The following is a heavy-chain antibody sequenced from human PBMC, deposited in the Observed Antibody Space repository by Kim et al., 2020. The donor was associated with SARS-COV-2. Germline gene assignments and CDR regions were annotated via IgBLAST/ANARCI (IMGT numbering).Heavy chain of an antibody. D-gene: IGHD3-22*01. CDR1: GFTFGSYG. Sequence: GGSLRLSCAASGFTFGSYGMHWVRQAPGKGLEWVAVIWYDGSNKYYVDSVKGRFTISRDNSKNTLYLQMNSLRAEDTAVYYCAREGAGCYDSSGYRLSGMDDWGQGTTVTVSS. CDR2: IWYDGSNK. J-gene: IGHJ6*02. CDR3: AREGAGCYDSSGYRLSGMDD. V-gene: IGHV3-33*01.